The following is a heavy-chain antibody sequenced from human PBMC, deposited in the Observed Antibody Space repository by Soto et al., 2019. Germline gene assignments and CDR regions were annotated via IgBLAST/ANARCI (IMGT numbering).Heavy chain of an antibody. V-gene: IGHV1-3*01. CDR2: INAGNGNT. J-gene: IGHJ6*03. Sequence: QVQLVQSGAEVKKPGASVKVSCKASGYTFTSYAMHWVRQAPGQRLEWMGWINAGNGNTKYSQKFQGRVTITRDTSASTAYMELSSLRSDGTAVYYFARDTHGYYYNYMDVWGKGTTVTVSS. CDR1: GYTFTSYA. CDR3: ARDTHGYYYNYMDV.